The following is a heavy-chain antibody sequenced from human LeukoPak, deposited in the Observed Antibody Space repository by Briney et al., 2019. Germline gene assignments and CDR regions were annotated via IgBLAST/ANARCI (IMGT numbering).Heavy chain of an antibody. D-gene: IGHD6-19*01. Sequence: GGSLRLSCAASGFTFSSYEMNWVRQAPGKGLEWVSYISSSGSTIYYAASVKGRFTISRDNAKNSLYLQMNSLRAEDTAVYYCARDGRRSGRYAVDYWGQGTLVTVSS. V-gene: IGHV3-48*03. CDR1: GFTFSSYE. J-gene: IGHJ4*02. CDR3: ARDGRRSGRYAVDY. CDR2: ISSSGSTI.